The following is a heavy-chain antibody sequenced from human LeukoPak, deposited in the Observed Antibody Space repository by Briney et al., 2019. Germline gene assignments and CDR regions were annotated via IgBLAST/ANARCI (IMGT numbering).Heavy chain of an antibody. D-gene: IGHD2-21*02. V-gene: IGHV1-46*01. CDR2: INPSGGST. J-gene: IGHJ4*02. CDR1: GYTFTSYY. Sequence: ASVKVSCKASGYTFTSYYMHWVRQAPGQGLEWMGIINPSGGSTSYAQKFQGRVTMTRDMSTSTVYMELSSLRSEDTALYYCAKDKAYCGGDCPGGYFDYWGQGTLVTVSS. CDR3: AKDKAYCGGDCPGGYFDY.